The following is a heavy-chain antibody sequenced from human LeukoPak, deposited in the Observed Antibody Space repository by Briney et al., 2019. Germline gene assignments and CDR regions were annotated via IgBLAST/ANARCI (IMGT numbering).Heavy chain of an antibody. CDR3: TTDEDWNYARKDV. Sequence: GGSLRLSCAASGFTFNYAWMSWVRQVPGKGLEWVGQTVSEIDGGTTDYAAPVKGRFTISRDDSKSTLYLRMNSLKIEDTAVYYCTTDEDWNYARKDVWGQGATVIVSS. J-gene: IGHJ6*02. CDR2: TVSEIDGGTT. V-gene: IGHV3-15*04. D-gene: IGHD1-7*01. CDR1: GFTFNYAW.